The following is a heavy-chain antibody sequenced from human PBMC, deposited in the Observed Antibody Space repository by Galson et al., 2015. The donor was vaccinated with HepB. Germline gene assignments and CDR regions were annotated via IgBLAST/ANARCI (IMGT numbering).Heavy chain of an antibody. CDR1: GFTFSSYT. CDR2: ISTNGATI. J-gene: IGHJ3*02. CDR3: ATTKFGSGAYWTFDI. V-gene: IGHV3-48*04. D-gene: IGHD4/OR15-4a*01. Sequence: LRLSCAASGFTFSSYTMNWVRQTPGKGLQWISYISTNGATIHYADSVKGRFTVARDNAKNTMWLQMNSLRAEDTAVYYCATTKFGSGAYWTFDIWGQGTLVTVSS.